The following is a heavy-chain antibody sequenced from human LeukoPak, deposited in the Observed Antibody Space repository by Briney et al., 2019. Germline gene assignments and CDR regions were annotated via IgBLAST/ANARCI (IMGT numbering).Heavy chain of an antibody. J-gene: IGHJ4*02. V-gene: IGHV1-46*03. Sequence: ASXXVSCKASGYTFTSYYMHWVRQAPGQGLEWMGIINPSGGSTSYAQKFQGRVTMTRDTSTSTVYMELSSLRSEDTAVYYCARVGAVAGRAPDYWGQGTLVTVSS. D-gene: IGHD6-19*01. CDR3: ARVGAVAGRAPDY. CDR1: GYTFTSYY. CDR2: INPSGGST.